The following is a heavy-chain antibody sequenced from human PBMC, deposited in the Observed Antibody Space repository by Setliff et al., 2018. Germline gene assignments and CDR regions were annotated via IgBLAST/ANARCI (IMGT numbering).Heavy chain of an antibody. CDR3: ARNWHWGFDP. Sequence: SETLSLTCTVSGDSIDXDIWWSWVRQSPGXXXXXXXXXXXXXXXXXXXSLXXXXTISIYKSKNQLSLDLTSVTAADTAVYYCARNWHWGFDPWGRGALVTSPQ. CDR1: GDSIDXDIW. CDR2: XXXXXXX. D-gene: IGHD1-7*01. J-gene: IGHJ5*02. V-gene: IGHV4-4*02.